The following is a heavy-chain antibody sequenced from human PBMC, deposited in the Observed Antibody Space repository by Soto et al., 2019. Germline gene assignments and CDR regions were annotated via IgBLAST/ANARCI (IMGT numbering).Heavy chain of an antibody. V-gene: IGHV4-31*03. D-gene: IGHD2-2*01. J-gene: IGHJ4*02. CDR3: ARIGNPDASLYFDY. CDR1: GGSISVGVYY. Sequence: QVQLQESGPGLVKPSQTLSLTCTVSGGSISVGVYYWNWIRQLPGQGPEWIGYTYHTGSTYYNPSLESRVTISVDPSKNQFSLMLSSVTAADTAVSYCARIGNPDASLYFDYWGQGTLVTVSS. CDR2: TYHTGST.